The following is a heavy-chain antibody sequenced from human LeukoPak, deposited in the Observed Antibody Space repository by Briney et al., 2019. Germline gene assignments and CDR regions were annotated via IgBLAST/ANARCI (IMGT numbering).Heavy chain of an antibody. Sequence: SETLSLTCTVSGGSISSSSYYWGWIRQPPGKGLEWIGSIYYSGSTYYNPSLKSRVTISVDTSKNQFSLKLSSVTAADTAVYYCVGYYDSGGHYFDYWGQGTLVTVSS. D-gene: IGHD3-22*01. J-gene: IGHJ4*02. CDR2: IYYSGST. CDR3: VGYYDSGGHYFDY. CDR1: GGSISSSSYY. V-gene: IGHV4-39*01.